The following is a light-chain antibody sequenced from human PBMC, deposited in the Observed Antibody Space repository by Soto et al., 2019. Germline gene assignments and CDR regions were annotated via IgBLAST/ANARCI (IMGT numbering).Light chain of an antibody. Sequence: QSVLTQPPSASGSPGQSVTISCTGTSSDVGGYDYVSWYQQRPGKAPKLLIHEVTKRPSGVPDRFSGSKSGNTASLTVSGLQAEDEDDYYCSSYAGRTLYVFGTGTKVTVL. J-gene: IGLJ1*01. CDR2: EVT. CDR3: SSYAGRTLYV. CDR1: SSDVGGYDY. V-gene: IGLV2-8*01.